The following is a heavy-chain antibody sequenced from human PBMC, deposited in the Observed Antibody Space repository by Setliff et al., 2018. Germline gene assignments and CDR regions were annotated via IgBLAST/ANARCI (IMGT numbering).Heavy chain of an antibody. Sequence: GGSLRLSCAASGFTFSSDPMNWVRQAPGKGLEWLSNISSSGSSIYYADSVKGRFAISRDNSKNTLYLQMNSLRAEDTAVYYCARAVAGNYYYYYYMDVWGKGTTVTVSS. J-gene: IGHJ6*03. V-gene: IGHV3-48*01. CDR1: GFTFSSDP. CDR3: ARAVAGNYYYYYYMDV. CDR2: ISSSGSSI. D-gene: IGHD6-19*01.